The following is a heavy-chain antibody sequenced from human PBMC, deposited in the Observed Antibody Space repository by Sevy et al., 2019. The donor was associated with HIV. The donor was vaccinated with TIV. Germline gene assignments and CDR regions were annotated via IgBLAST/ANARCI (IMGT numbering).Heavy chain of an antibody. J-gene: IGHJ3*02. Sequence: GGSLRLSCTASGFTFGDYAMSWVRQAPGNGLEWVGFIRSKAYGEPTEYAAPEKGRFTISRDYSKCIAYLQMNSLKTEDTAGYYGTRVGFMGYRSLGAFDIWGQGTMVTVSS. V-gene: IGHV3-49*04. CDR2: IRSKAYGEPT. D-gene: IGHD6-6*01. CDR1: GFTFGDYA. CDR3: TRVGFMGYRSLGAFDI.